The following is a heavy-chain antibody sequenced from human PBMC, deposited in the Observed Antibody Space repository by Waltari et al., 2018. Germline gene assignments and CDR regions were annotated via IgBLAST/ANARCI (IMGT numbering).Heavy chain of an antibody. J-gene: IGHJ6*03. V-gene: IGHV1-69-2*01. CDR2: VDPEDGET. CDR1: GYTFTDYY. D-gene: IGHD4-17*01. CDR3: ARGPTTVVTQAPSDYYMDV. Sequence: EVQLVQSGAEVKKPGATVKISCKVSGYTFTDYYMHWVQQALGKGLEWMGLVDPEDGETIYAEKFQGRVTITADTSTDTAYMELSSLRSEDTAVYYCARGPTTVVTQAPSDYYMDVWGKGTTVTISS.